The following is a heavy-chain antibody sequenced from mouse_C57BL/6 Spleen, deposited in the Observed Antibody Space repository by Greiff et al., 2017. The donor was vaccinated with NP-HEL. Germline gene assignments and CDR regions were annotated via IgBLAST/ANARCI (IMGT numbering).Heavy chain of an antibody. CDR1: GYAFSSYW. Sequence: QVQLKESGAELVKPGASVKISCKASGYAFSSYWMNWLKQRPGKGLEWIGQIYPGDGDTNYNGKFKGKATLTADTSSSTAYLQLSSLTSEDSAVYYCARSGQFYAMDYWGQGTSVTVSS. CDR2: IYPGDGDT. V-gene: IGHV1-80*01. D-gene: IGHD3-1*01. CDR3: ARSGQFYAMDY. J-gene: IGHJ4*01.